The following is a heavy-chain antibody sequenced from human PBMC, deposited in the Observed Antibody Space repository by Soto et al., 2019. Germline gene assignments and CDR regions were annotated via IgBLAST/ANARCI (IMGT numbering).Heavy chain of an antibody. CDR2: IIPILGIA. D-gene: IGHD2-21*01. CDR1: GGTFSSYT. CDR3: ARYCGGDCPNSVDAFDI. V-gene: IGHV1-69*02. J-gene: IGHJ3*02. Sequence: QVQLVQSGAEVKKPGSSVKVSCKASGGTFSSYTISWVRQAPGQGLEWMGRIIPILGIANYAQKFQGRVTITADKSTSKAYMELSSLISEDTAVYYCARYCGGDCPNSVDAFDIWGQGTMVTVSS.